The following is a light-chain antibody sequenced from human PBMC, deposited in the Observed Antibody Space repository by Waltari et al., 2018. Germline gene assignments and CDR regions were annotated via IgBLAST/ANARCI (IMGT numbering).Light chain of an antibody. CDR2: GSS. Sequence: EIVLTQSPGTLSLSPGERATLSCRARQSVSSNYLAWYQQRPGQATRLLIHGSSSRATGIPDRFSGSGSGTDFTLTISRLEPEDLAVYYCQQYGRSWNTFGQGTKLEIK. V-gene: IGKV3-20*01. CDR3: QQYGRSWNT. CDR1: QSVSSNY. J-gene: IGKJ2*01.